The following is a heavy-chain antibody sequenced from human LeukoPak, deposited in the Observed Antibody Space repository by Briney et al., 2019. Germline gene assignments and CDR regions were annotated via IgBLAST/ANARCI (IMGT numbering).Heavy chain of an antibody. Sequence: PGGSLRLSCAVSGFTFSSYSMNWVRQAPGKGLEWVSSISSSSSYIYYADSVKGRFTISRDNAKNSLYLQMNSLRAEDTAVYYCARDLSLYYYDSSGYDYWGQGTLVTVSS. J-gene: IGHJ4*02. CDR2: ISSSSSYI. CDR1: GFTFSSYS. CDR3: ARDLSLYYYDSSGYDY. D-gene: IGHD3-22*01. V-gene: IGHV3-21*04.